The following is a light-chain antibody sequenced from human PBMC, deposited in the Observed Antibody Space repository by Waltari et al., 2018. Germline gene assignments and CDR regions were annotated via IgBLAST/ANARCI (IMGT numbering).Light chain of an antibody. V-gene: IGKV2-28*01. CDR3: MQALQTPLT. Sequence: DIVMTQSPVSLSVTPGEPASISCRSSQSLLHNNGYNFLDWYLQKPGQSPQLLIYLGSNRASGVPDRFSASGSGTDFTLKISRVEAEDVAVYYCMQALQTPLTFGGGTKVEIK. J-gene: IGKJ4*01. CDR2: LGS. CDR1: QSLLHNNGYNF.